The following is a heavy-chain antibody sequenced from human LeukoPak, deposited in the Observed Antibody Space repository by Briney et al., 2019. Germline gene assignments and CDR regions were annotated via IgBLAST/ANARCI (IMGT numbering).Heavy chain of an antibody. J-gene: IGHJ3*02. Sequence: SETLSLTCTVSGGSISSGSYYWSWIRQPAGKGLEWIGRIYTSGSTNYNPSLKSRVTISVDTSKNQFSLKLSSVTAADTAVYYCARDSASILRAGRAFDIWGQGTMVTVSS. CDR3: ARDSASILRAGRAFDI. CDR1: GGSISSGSYY. V-gene: IGHV4-61*02. D-gene: IGHD2-8*01. CDR2: IYTSGST.